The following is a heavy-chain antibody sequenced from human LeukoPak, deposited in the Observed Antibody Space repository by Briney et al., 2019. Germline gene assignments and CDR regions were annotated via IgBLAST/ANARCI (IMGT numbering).Heavy chain of an antibody. CDR3: ARGSGSGHQY. CDR2: IYYSGSS. CDR1: GGSFSGYY. J-gene: IGHJ4*02. D-gene: IGHD3-10*01. Sequence: SETLSLTCAVYGGSFSGYYWSWIRQPPGKGLEWIGYIYYSGSSYSNPSLKSRLTISVDTPKNQFSLNLSSVTAADTAVYYCARGSGSGHQYCGQGTLVTVSS. V-gene: IGHV4-34*09.